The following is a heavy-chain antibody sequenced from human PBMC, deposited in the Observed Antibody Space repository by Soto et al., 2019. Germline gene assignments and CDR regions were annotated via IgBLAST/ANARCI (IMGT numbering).Heavy chain of an antibody. J-gene: IGHJ6*02. CDR1: GFTFSSYG. CDR3: ARDLYSSSSTIYYYYYYCMHV. D-gene: IGHD6-13*01. CDR2: IWDDGSNK. Sequence: QVQLVESGGGVVQPGRSLRLSCAASGFTFSSYGMHWVRQAPGKGLEWVAVIWDDGSNKYYADSVKGRFTISRDNSKNTLYLQMNSLRAEDTAVYYCARDLYSSSSTIYYYYYYCMHVWGQGTTVTVSS. V-gene: IGHV3-33*01.